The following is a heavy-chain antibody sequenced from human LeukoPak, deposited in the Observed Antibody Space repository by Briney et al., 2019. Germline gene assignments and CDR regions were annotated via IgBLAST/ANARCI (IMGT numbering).Heavy chain of an antibody. D-gene: IGHD3-22*01. CDR3: ARLKFYDSTGYSPGHYMDV. V-gene: IGHV4-4*07. J-gene: IGHJ6*03. CDR1: GVPIYSYY. CDR2: LYPGVST. Sequence: SETLSLTCTVSGVPIYSYYWSWLRQTAGKGLEWIGRLYPGVSTNYNPSLKSRVTMSVDTSKKQFALKLSAVTAADTAVYYCARLKFYDSTGYSPGHYMDVWGKGTTVTVSS.